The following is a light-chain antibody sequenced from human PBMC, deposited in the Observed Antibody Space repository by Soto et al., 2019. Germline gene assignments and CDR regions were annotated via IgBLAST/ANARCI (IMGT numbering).Light chain of an antibody. V-gene: IGKV2-28*01. Sequence: DIVMTQSPLSLPVTPGEPASISCRSSQSLLHSNGYNYLDWYLQKPGQSPQLLIYLGSNRASGVPDKFSGSGSGTDFTLQISRVEAEDVGFYYCMQALQTPATFGQGTKVEIK. CDR1: QSLLHSNGYNY. CDR2: LGS. J-gene: IGKJ1*01. CDR3: MQALQTPAT.